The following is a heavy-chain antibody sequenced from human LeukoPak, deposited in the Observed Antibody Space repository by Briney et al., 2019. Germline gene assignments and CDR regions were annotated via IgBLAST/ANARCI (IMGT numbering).Heavy chain of an antibody. V-gene: IGHV3-20*04. CDR1: GFTFDDYG. CDR3: ARDLDRETTEGN. Sequence: GGSLRLSCAASGFTFDDYGMSWVRQAPGKRLEWVSGINWNGGSTGYADSVKGRFTISRDNAKNSLYLQMNSLRAEDTAVYYCARDLDRETTEGNWGQGTLVTVSS. J-gene: IGHJ4*02. D-gene: IGHD4-17*01. CDR2: INWNGGST.